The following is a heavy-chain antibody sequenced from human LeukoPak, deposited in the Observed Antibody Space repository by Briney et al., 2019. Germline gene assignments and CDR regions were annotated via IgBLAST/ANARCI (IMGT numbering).Heavy chain of an antibody. J-gene: IGHJ4*02. CDR2: IRTKAYGGTT. CDR1: GFTSGFTFGDYA. Sequence: SLRLSCTASGFTSGFTFGDYAMRWVRQAPGKGLEWVGFIRTKAYGGTTEYAASVKGRFTISRDGSKGIAYLQMNSLKTEDTAVYYCTRTYYDSSGYLFDYWGQGTLVTVSS. V-gene: IGHV3-49*04. D-gene: IGHD3-22*01. CDR3: TRTYYDSSGYLFDY.